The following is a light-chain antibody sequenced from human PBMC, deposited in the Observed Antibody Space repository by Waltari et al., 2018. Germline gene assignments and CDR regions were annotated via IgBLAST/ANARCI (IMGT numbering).Light chain of an antibody. J-gene: IGKJ1*01. V-gene: IGKV3-20*01. CDR2: GAS. CDR1: QSVSRT. Sequence: EIVLTQSPGTLFLSPGEGATLSCRASQSVSRTLAWYQQKPGQPPRLLIYGASSRATGIPDRFSGSGSGTDFSLTISRLEPDDSAVYFCQHYVSLPATFGQGTKVEIK. CDR3: QHYVSLPAT.